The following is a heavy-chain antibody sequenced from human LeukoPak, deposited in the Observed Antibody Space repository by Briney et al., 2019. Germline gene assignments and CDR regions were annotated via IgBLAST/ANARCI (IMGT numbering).Heavy chain of an antibody. J-gene: IGHJ4*02. CDR2: IYYSGST. CDR3: ASRISLYYFDY. CDR1: GGSISSGDYY. V-gene: IGHV4-30-4*01. D-gene: IGHD3-10*01. Sequence: SGTLSLTCTVSGGSISSGDYYWSWIRQPPGKGLEWIGYIYYSGSTYYNPSLKSRVTISVDTSKNQFSLKLSSVTAADTAVYYCASRISLYYFDYWGQGTLVIVSS.